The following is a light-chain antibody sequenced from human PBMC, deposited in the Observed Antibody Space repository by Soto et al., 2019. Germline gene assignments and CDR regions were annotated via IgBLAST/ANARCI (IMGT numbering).Light chain of an antibody. Sequence: DIVMTQSPLSLPVTPGESASISCRSSQSLLHRNGYNYLDWYLQKPGQSPQLLIYWGSNRASGVPDRFSGSGSGTDFTLKISRVEAEDVGVYYCMQAKQTPQTFGQGTKVDIK. CDR1: QSLLHRNGYNY. CDR2: WGS. J-gene: IGKJ1*01. CDR3: MQAKQTPQT. V-gene: IGKV2-28*01.